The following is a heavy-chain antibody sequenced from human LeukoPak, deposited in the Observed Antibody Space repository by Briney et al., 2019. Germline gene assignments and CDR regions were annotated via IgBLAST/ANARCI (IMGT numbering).Heavy chain of an antibody. CDR2: ISGSGGST. CDR1: GFTFSSYA. CDR3: ATKGYCSSTSCYAPAPFDY. V-gene: IGHV3-23*01. Sequence: GGSLRLSCAASGFTFSSYAMSWVRQAPGKGLELVSAISGSGGSTYYADSVKGRFTISRDNSKNTLYLQMNSLRAEDTAVYYCATKGYCSSTSCYAPAPFDYWGQRTLVTGPS. J-gene: IGHJ4*02. D-gene: IGHD2-2*01.